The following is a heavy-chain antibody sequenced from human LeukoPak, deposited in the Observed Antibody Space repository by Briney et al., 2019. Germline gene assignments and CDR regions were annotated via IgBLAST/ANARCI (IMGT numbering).Heavy chain of an antibody. Sequence: SETLSLTCAVYGGSFSGYYWSWICQPPGKGLEWIGEINHSGSTNYNPSLKSRVTISVDTSKNQFSLKLSSVTAADTAVYYCAHRFLEWLPDYWGQGTLVTVSS. D-gene: IGHD3-3*01. J-gene: IGHJ4*02. CDR2: INHSGST. V-gene: IGHV4-34*01. CDR1: GGSFSGYY. CDR3: AHRFLEWLPDY.